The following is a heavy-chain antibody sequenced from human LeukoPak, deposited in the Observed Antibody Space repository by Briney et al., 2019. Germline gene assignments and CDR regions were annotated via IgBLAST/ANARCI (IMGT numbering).Heavy chain of an antibody. Sequence: SETLSLTCTVSGGSISSYYWSWIRQPPGKGLEWIGYIYYSGSTNYNPSLKSRVTISVDTSKNQFSLKLSSVTAADTAVYYCARQRAVLWFGELFTATDAFDIWGQGTMVTVSS. D-gene: IGHD3-10*01. CDR3: ARQRAVLWFGELFTATDAFDI. CDR2: IYYSGST. J-gene: IGHJ3*02. CDR1: GGSISSYY. V-gene: IGHV4-59*08.